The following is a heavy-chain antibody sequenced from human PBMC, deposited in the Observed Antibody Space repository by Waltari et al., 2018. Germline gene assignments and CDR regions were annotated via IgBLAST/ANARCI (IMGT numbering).Heavy chain of an antibody. V-gene: IGHV3-9*01. CDR2: TSSKKGDI. CDR1: GFSIDDYA. CDR3: ALSYYSATRH. J-gene: IGHJ4*02. Sequence: EVQLVESGGGLVQPGRSLRLSCTVSGFSIDDYAMPWVRQPPGKGLEWGAGTSSKKGDIDLWSAVKGRFTPSIDTATKALFLQMNSLTPEDTAFYYCALSYYSATRHWGQGTLVTVSS. D-gene: IGHD3-10*01.